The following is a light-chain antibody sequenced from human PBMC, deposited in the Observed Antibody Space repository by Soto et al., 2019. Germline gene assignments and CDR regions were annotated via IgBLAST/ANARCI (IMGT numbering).Light chain of an antibody. CDR3: QQYNNYPRT. V-gene: IGKV1-5*01. CDR1: ESIRTW. CDR2: DAS. J-gene: IGKJ1*01. Sequence: DIQMTQSPSTLSASIGDRVTITCRASESIRTWLAWYQHKPGKAPKFLIYDASSLESGVPSRFSGSGSGTEFTLTISNLQPDDFATYFCQQYNNYPRTFGQGTKVEI.